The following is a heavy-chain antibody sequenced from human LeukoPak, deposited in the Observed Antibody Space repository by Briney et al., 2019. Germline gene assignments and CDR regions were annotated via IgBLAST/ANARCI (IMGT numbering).Heavy chain of an antibody. CDR3: ANNFDY. Sequence: GGSLRLSCAASGFTFSTYGMHWVRQAPGKGLEWVAVIWYDGSNKYYADSVKGRFTISRDNSKNTLYLQMNSLRAEDTALYYCANNFDYWGQGTLVTVSS. CDR2: IWYDGSNK. V-gene: IGHV3-33*06. CDR1: GFTFSTYG. J-gene: IGHJ4*02.